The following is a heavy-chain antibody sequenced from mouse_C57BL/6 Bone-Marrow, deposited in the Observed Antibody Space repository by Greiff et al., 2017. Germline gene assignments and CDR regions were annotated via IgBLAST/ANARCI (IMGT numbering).Heavy chain of an antibody. J-gene: IGHJ1*03. D-gene: IGHD1-1*01. CDR3: ARAGHYYGSSYWYFAV. CDR1: GYTFTGYW. Sequence: VKLMESGAELMKPGASVKLSCKATGYTFTGYWIEWVKQRPGHGLEWIGEILPGSGSTNYNEKFKGKATFTADTSSNTAYMQHSSLTTEDSAIYFCARAGHYYGSSYWYFAVWGTETTVTVSS. V-gene: IGHV1-9*01. CDR2: ILPGSGST.